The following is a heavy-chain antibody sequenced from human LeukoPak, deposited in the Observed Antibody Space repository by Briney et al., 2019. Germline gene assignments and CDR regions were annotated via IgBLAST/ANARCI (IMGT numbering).Heavy chain of an antibody. Sequence: ETLSLTCAVYGGSFSGYYWSWVRQAPGKGLEWVSAISGTGDSTYYADSVEGRFIISRDSSKNTLYLQMNSLRAEDTAVYYYAKSQRGYAPRRTYFYYMDVWGKGTTVTVSS. CDR2: ISGTGDST. CDR1: GGSFSGYY. J-gene: IGHJ6*03. V-gene: IGHV3-23*01. CDR3: AKSQRGYAPRRTYFYYMDV. D-gene: IGHD5-12*01.